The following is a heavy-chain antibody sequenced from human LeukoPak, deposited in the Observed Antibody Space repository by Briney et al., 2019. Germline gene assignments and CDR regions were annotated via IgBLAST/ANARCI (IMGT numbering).Heavy chain of an antibody. D-gene: IGHD6-6*01. CDR1: SGSISTSNYY. V-gene: IGHV4-39*01. Sequence: SETLSLTCTVSSGSISTSNYYWGWVRQPPGKALEWIGNIFYSGSTYYSPSLKSRVTISLDTSRNQFSLELSSVTAADTAVYYCARHTHPAPARHGFDPWGQGTLVTV. J-gene: IGHJ5*02. CDR2: IFYSGST. CDR3: ARHTHPAPARHGFDP.